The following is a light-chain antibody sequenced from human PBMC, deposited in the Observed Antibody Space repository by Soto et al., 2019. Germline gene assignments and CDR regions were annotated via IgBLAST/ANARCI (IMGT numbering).Light chain of an antibody. CDR1: QSISNW. Sequence: EIQMTERRSPLPASIEDRVTITCRASQSISNWLAWYPQKTGTATKVLIYHASNLQSGVPSSFSGSGSGTEFTLTISSLQPDAFATYYCQQYTSYSFGQGTKVDIK. CDR2: HAS. J-gene: IGKJ1*01. V-gene: IGKV1-5*01. CDR3: QQYTSYS.